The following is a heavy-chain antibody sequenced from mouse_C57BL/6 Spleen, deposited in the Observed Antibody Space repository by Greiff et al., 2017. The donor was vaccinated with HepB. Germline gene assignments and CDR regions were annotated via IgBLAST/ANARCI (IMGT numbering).Heavy chain of an antibody. V-gene: IGHV1-82*01. CDR1: GYAFSSSW. CDR3: AREDYGSSPYWYFDV. D-gene: IGHD1-1*01. CDR2: IYPGDGDT. Sequence: VQLKESGPELVKPGASVKISCKASGYAFSSSWMNWVKQRPGKGLEWIGRIYPGDGDTNYNGKFKGKATLTADKSSSTAYMQLSSLTSEDSAVYFCAREDYGSSPYWYFDVWGTGTTVTVSS. J-gene: IGHJ1*03.